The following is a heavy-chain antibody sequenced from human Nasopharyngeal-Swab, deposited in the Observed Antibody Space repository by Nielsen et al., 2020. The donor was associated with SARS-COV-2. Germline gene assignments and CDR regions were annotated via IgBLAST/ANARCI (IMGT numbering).Heavy chain of an antibody. CDR3: ARDNRLVAAGYYYGMDV. V-gene: IGHV3-9*01. J-gene: IGHJ6*02. CDR1: GFTFDDYT. Sequence: SLKISCAASGFTFDDYTMHWVRQAPGKGLEWVSGISWNSGSITYADSVKGRFTISRDNAKNFLYLQMNSLRAEDTALYHCARDNRLVAAGYYYGMDVWGQGTAVTVSS. D-gene: IGHD6-13*01. CDR2: ISWNSGSI.